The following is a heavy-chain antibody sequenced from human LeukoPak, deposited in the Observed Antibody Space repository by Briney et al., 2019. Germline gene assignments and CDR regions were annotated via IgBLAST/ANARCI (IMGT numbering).Heavy chain of an antibody. CDR1: GYTFTRYG. CDR3: ARHIILWFGELSKNIPHYYGLDV. J-gene: IGHJ6*02. CDR2: INTNTGYA. Sequence: ASVKVSCKASGYTFTRYGMNWVRQAPGQGLEWMGWINTNTGYATYAQGFTGRFVFSVDTSVSTAYLQISDLEPEDSAICYCARHIILWFGELSKNIPHYYGLDVWGQGTTVIVSS. D-gene: IGHD3-10*01. V-gene: IGHV7-4-1*02.